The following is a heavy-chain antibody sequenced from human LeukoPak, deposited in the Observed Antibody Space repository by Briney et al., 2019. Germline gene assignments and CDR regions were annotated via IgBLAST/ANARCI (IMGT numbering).Heavy chain of an antibody. J-gene: IGHJ5*02. V-gene: IGHV1-18*01. CDR1: GYTFTSYG. Sequence: ASVKVSCKASGYTFTSYGISWVRQAPGQGLEWMGWISAYNGNTNYAQKLQGRVTMTTDTSTSTAYMELRSLRSDDTAVYYCARGDGGPILTGYYNWFDPWGQGTLVTVSS. CDR2: ISAYNGNT. CDR3: ARGDGGPILTGYYNWFDP. D-gene: IGHD3-9*01.